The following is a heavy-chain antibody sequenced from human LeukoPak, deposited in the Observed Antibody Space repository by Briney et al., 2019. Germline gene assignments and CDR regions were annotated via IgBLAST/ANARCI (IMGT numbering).Heavy chain of an antibody. V-gene: IGHV3-23*01. Sequence: PGGSLRLSCAASGFTFSSYAMSWARQAPGKGLEWVSAISGSGGSTYYADSVKGRFTISRDNAKNSLYLQMNSLRAEDMALYYCAKEAGSGYSLYYYMDVWGKGTTVTVSS. CDR1: GFTFSSYA. D-gene: IGHD3-22*01. CDR3: AKEAGSGYSLYYYMDV. J-gene: IGHJ6*03. CDR2: ISGSGGST.